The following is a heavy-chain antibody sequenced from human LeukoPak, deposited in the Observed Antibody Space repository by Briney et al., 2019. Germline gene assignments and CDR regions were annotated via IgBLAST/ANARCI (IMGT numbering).Heavy chain of an antibody. CDR2: INPNSGGT. D-gene: IGHD2-15*01. J-gene: IGHJ4*02. CDR1: GYNFTGYY. V-gene: IGHV1-2*02. CDR3: AIGSGFDY. Sequence: GASVKVSCKASGYNFTGYYLHWVRQAPGQGLDWMEWINPNSGGTKYAQKFQDRVTMTRDTSISTAYMELSRLRSDDTAVFYCAIGSGFDYWGQGALVTVSS.